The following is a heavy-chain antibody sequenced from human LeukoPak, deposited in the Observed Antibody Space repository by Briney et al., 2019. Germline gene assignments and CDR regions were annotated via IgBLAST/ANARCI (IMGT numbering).Heavy chain of an antibody. CDR2: ISYDGSNK. Sequence: GGSLRLSCAASGFTFSSYGMHWVRQAPGKGLEWVAVISYDGSNKYYADSVKGRFTISRDNSKNTLYLQMNSLRAEDTAVYYCAKDLAHRIDCGGDCYSNAFDIWGQGTMVTVSS. CDR1: GFTFSSYG. J-gene: IGHJ3*02. V-gene: IGHV3-30*18. CDR3: AKDLAHRIDCGGDCYSNAFDI. D-gene: IGHD2-21*02.